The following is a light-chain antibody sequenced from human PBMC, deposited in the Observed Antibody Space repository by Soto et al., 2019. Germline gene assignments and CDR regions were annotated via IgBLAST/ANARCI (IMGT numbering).Light chain of an antibody. V-gene: IGLV2-23*01. CDR1: SSDIESYHL. Sequence: QSALTQPASVSGSPGQSITISCTGTSSDIESYHLVSWYQQYPGKTPKLIIYDGRKRPSGVSNRFSGSKSANPASLTISGLQAEDEAVYFCSSHASSTTWVFGGGTKLTVL. J-gene: IGLJ3*02. CDR2: DGR. CDR3: SSHASSTTWV.